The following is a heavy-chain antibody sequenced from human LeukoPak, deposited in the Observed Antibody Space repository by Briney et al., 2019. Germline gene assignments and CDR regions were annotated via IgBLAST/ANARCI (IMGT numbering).Heavy chain of an antibody. J-gene: IGHJ5*02. CDR2: IRGSGEA. V-gene: IGHV3-66*03. CDR3: ARDRAATQDCVEFDP. Sequence: PGGPLRLSCAASGFSVRNYYMNWVRQAPGKGLEVVSLIRGSGEASYADSVKGRFTISRDESRNTVYLQMNSLRVDDTAEYFCARDRAATQDCVEFDPWGQGTLVTVPS. CDR1: GFSVRNYY. D-gene: IGHD2-21*01.